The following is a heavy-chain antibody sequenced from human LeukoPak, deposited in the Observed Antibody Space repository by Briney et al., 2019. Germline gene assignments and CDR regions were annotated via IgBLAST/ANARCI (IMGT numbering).Heavy chain of an antibody. CDR1: GFTFSSYS. CDR2: ISSSSSYI. J-gene: IGHJ4*02. Sequence: GGSLRLSCAASGFTFSSYSMNWVRQAPGKGLEWVSSISSSSSYIYYADSVKGRFTISRDNAKNSLYLQMNSLRAEDTAVYYCARRSGYGKGHDYWGQGTLVTVSS. D-gene: IGHD5-12*01. V-gene: IGHV3-21*01. CDR3: ARRSGYGKGHDY.